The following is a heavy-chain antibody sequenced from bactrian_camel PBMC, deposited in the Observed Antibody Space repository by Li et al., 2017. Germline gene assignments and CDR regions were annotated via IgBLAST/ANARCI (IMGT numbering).Heavy chain of an antibody. V-gene: IGHV3S6*01. CDR3: ALLKFDDCGDWPLYEMKAY. D-gene: IGHD1*01. J-gene: IGHJ4*01. CDR1: GDTSRRNC. Sequence: HVQLVESGGGSVQVGGSLVLSCAMSGDTSRRNCMGWFRQTPGNERERVASIRSVDGETYYIDSVKGRFTISRGNAKNSVTLQMNNMNTEDTGMYYCALLKFDDCGDWPLYEMKAYWGQGTQVTVS. CDR2: IRSVDGET.